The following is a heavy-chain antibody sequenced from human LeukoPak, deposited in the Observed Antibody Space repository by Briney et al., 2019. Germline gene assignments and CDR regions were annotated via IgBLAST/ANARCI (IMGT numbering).Heavy chain of an antibody. D-gene: IGHD6-6*01. Sequence: GGSLRLSCAASGFTFSSYSMNWVRQAPGKGLEWVSSISSSSSYIYYADSVKGRFTISRDNAKNSLYLQMNSLGAEDTAVYYCARRGSSSSGFDYWGQGTLATVSS. V-gene: IGHV3-21*01. CDR1: GFTFSSYS. J-gene: IGHJ4*02. CDR3: ARRGSSSSGFDY. CDR2: ISSSSSYI.